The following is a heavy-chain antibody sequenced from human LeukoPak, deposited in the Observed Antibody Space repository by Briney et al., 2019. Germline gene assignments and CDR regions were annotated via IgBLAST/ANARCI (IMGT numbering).Heavy chain of an antibody. J-gene: IGHJ4*02. D-gene: IGHD3-3*01. CDR3: ARVKMEWLAVDY. CDR1: GGSFSGYY. V-gene: IGHV4-34*01. CDR2: INHSGST. Sequence: PSETLSLTCAVYGGSFSGYYWSWIRQPPGKELEWIGEINHSGSTNYNPSLKSRVTISVDTSKNQFSLKLSSVTAADTAVYYCARVKMEWLAVDYWGQGTLVTVSS.